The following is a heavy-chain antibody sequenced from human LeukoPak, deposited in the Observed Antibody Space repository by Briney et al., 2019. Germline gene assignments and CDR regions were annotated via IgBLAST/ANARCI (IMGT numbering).Heavy chain of an antibody. V-gene: IGHV1-2*02. J-gene: IGHJ4*02. Sequence: ASVKVSCKASGDTFTAYYRHWVRQAPGQGLEWMGWINPNSGGTNFAQKFQGRVTLTRDTSISTAYMEVTRLISDDTAVYYCASGINYNSGWYGSFDYWGQGTLVTVSS. CDR3: ASGINYNSGWYGSFDY. CDR1: GDTFTAYY. D-gene: IGHD6-19*01. CDR2: INPNSGGT.